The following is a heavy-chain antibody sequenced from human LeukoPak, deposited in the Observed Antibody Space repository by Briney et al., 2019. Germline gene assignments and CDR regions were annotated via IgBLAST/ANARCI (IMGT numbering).Heavy chain of an antibody. CDR2: IRYDGSNK. J-gene: IGHJ4*02. CDR3: AKAYYDSSGYAYFDY. D-gene: IGHD3-22*01. Sequence: PGGSLRLSCAASGFTFSSYAMGWVRQAPGKGLEWAAFIRYDGSNKYYADSVKGRFTISRDNSKNTLYLQMNSLRAEDTAVYYCAKAYYDSSGYAYFDYWGQGTLVTVSS. CDR1: GFTFSSYA. V-gene: IGHV3-30*02.